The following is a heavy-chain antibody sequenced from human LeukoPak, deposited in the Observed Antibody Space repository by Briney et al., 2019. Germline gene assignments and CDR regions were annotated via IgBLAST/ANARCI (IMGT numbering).Heavy chain of an antibody. D-gene: IGHD5-18*01. V-gene: IGHV3-23*01. J-gene: IGHJ4*02. Sequence: PGGSLRLSCTPSGLAFTGFGLNWVRQAPGKGVEWISSMSGNAVDAYYADSVGGRFSISRDNSKDTLYLQMNSLRDEDTALYYCAKAEAGGYNYGPFDDWGQGTLVTVSS. CDR2: MSGNAVDA. CDR1: GLAFTGFG. CDR3: AKAEAGGYNYGPFDD.